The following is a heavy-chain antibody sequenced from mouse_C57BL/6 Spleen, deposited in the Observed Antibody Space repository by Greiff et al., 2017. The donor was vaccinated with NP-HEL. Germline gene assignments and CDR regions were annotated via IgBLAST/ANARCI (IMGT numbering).Heavy chain of an antibody. J-gene: IGHJ2*01. V-gene: IGHV5-4*01. CDR3: ARGGVPRPFFDY. Sequence: EVHLVESGGGLVKPGGSLKLSCAASGFTFSSYAMSWVRQTPEKRLEWVATISDGGSYTYYPDNVKGRFTISRDNAKNNLYLQMSHLKSEDTAMYYGARGGVPRPFFDYLGQGTTLTVSS. D-gene: IGHD2-12*01. CDR2: ISDGGSYT. CDR1: GFTFSSYA.